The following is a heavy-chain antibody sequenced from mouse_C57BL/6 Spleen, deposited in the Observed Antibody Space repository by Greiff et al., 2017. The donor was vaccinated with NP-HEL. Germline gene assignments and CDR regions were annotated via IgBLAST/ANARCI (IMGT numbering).Heavy chain of an antibody. D-gene: IGHD2-4*01. CDR3: ARFYDYDGYYFDY. J-gene: IGHJ2*01. CDR1: GYSFTSYY. CDR2: IYPGSGNT. V-gene: IGHV1-66*01. Sequence: QVQLQQSGPELVKPGASVKISCKASGYSFTSYYIHWVKQRPGQGLEWIGWIYPGSGNTKYNEKFKGKATLTADTSSSTAYMQLSSLTSEDSAVYYCARFYDYDGYYFDYWGQGTTLTVSS.